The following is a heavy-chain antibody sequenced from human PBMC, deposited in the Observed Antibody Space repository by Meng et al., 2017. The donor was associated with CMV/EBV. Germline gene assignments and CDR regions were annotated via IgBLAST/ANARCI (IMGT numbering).Heavy chain of an antibody. Sequence: SQTLSLTCAVYGGSFSGYYWSWIRQPPGKGLEWIGEINHSGSTNYNPSLKSRVTISVDTSKNQFSLKLSSVTAADTAVYYCARALRGYYYYYYGMDVWGQGTTVTVSS. CDR2: INHSGST. J-gene: IGHJ6*02. CDR1: GGSFSGYY. V-gene: IGHV4-34*01. CDR3: ARALRGYYYYYYGMDV. D-gene: IGHD4-23*01.